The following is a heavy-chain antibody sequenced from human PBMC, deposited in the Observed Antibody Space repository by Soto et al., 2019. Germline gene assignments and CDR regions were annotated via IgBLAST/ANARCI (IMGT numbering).Heavy chain of an antibody. CDR3: AKDGGQQLVRGNANWFDP. J-gene: IGHJ5*02. V-gene: IGHV3-9*01. D-gene: IGHD6-13*01. Sequence: GGSLRLSCAASGFTFDDYAMHWVRQAPGKGLEWVSGISWNSGSIGYADSVKGRFTISRDNAKNSLYLQMNSLRAEDTALYYCAKDGGQQLVRGNANWFDPWGQGTLVTVSS. CDR2: ISWNSGSI. CDR1: GFTFDDYA.